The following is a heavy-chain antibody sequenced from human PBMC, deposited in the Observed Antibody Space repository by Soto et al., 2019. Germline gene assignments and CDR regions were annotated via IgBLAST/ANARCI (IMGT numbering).Heavy chain of an antibody. J-gene: IGHJ6*02. D-gene: IGHD2-21*01. CDR2: INSDGTIS. Sequence: GGSLSLSCAASGFTFDTYWMNWVRQAPGKGPEWLSGINSDGTISSYADSVKGRFTISRDNARNTLSLQMNSLRAADTAVYYCARLSGDHSAFFSYGMDAWGQGTTVTVSS. V-gene: IGHV3-74*01. CDR3: ARLSGDHSAFFSYGMDA. CDR1: GFTFDTYW.